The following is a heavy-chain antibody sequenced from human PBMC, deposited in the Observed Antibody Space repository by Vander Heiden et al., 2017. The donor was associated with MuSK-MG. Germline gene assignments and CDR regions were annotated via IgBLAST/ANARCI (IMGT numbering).Heavy chain of an antibody. J-gene: IGHJ6*02. CDR1: GFTVSSNY. D-gene: IGHD2-21*01. CDR2: IYSGGST. V-gene: IGHV3-53*01. CDR3: AREAYGGAYYYYYGMDV. Sequence: EVQLVESGGGLIQPGGSLRLSCAASGFTVSSNYMSWVRQAPGKGLEWVSVIYSGGSTYYADSVKGRFTISRDNSKNTLYLQMNSLRAEDTAVYYCAREAYGGAYYYYYGMDVWGQGTTVTVSS.